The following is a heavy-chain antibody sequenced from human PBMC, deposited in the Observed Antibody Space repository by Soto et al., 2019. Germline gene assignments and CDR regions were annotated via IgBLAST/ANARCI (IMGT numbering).Heavy chain of an antibody. CDR3: ARGGGVTATFDY. CDR2: IYYSGGT. CDR1: GGSVSSGSYY. D-gene: IGHD5-18*01. J-gene: IGHJ4*02. Sequence: ETLSLTCTVSGGSVSSGSYYWSWIRQPPGKGLEWIGYIYYSGGTNYNPSLKSRVTISVDTSKNQFSLKLSSVTAADTAVYYCARGGGVTATFDYWGQGTLVTVSS. V-gene: IGHV4-61*01.